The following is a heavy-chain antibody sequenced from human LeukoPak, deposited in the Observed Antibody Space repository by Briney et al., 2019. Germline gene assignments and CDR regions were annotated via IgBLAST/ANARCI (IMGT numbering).Heavy chain of an antibody. J-gene: IGHJ5*02. Sequence: GESLKISCKGSGYSFTSYWISWVRQAPGQGLEWMGWISTYNGNTNYAQNLQGRVTMTTDTSTSTAYMELRSLRSDDTAVYYCAREQYPDGWFDPWGQGTLVTVSS. V-gene: IGHV1-18*04. CDR1: GYSFTSYW. CDR2: ISTYNGNT. CDR3: AREQYPDGWFDP. D-gene: IGHD2-2*01.